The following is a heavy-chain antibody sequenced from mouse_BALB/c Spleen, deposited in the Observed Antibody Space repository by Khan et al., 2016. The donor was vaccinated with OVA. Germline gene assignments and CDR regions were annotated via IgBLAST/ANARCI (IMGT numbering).Heavy chain of an antibody. CDR1: GYTFSTYW. CDR2: INPRSGYT. CDR3: ARDRIDY. V-gene: IGHV1-7*01. J-gene: IGHJ2*01. Sequence: QVQLKQSGAELAKPGASVKMSCKASGYTFSTYWIHWVKQRPGQGLEWIGYINPRSGYTYYNQTFTDKATLTTDKSSSTAYMQLSSLTSEDSAVYYCARDRIDYWGQGTTLTVSS.